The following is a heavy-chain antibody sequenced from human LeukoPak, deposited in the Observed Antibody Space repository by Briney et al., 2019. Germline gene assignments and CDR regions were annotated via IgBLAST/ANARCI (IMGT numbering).Heavy chain of an antibody. CDR1: GFTFSNYW. Sequence: GGSLRLSCAASGFTFSNYWMHWVRQAPGEGLVWVSRLNSDGSSTYYADSVKGRFTISRDNAKNTLHLQMSSLRADDTAVYYCARGGVTAGKDYWGQGTLVTVSS. J-gene: IGHJ4*02. CDR3: ARGGVTAGKDY. V-gene: IGHV3-74*01. D-gene: IGHD1-1*01. CDR2: LNSDGSST.